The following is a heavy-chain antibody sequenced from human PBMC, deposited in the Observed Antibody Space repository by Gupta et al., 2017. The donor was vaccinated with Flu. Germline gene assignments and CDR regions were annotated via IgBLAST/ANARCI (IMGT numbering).Heavy chain of an antibody. V-gene: IGHV3-30*18. D-gene: IGHD5-24*01. Sequence: QVHLVESGGGVVQPGPSLGLSWAASGFIFSNYGMHWVRQAPGKGLEWVAVIAYGGSTKYYADSVKGRFTVSRDNSKNILYLQMNSLRPDDTALYYCAKDGWLQRRGGSWFDSWGQGSLVTVSS. J-gene: IGHJ5*01. CDR2: IAYGGSTK. CDR1: GFIFSNYG. CDR3: AKDGWLQRRGGSWFDS.